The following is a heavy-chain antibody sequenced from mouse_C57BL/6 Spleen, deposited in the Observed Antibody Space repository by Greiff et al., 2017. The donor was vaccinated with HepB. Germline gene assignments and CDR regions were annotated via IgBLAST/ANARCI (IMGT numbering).Heavy chain of an antibody. Sequence: EVKLMESGGGLVKPGGSLKLSCAASGFTFSDYGMHWVRQAPEKGLEWVAYISSGSSTIYYADTVKGRFTISRDNAKNTLFLQMTSLRSEDTAMYYCARGGYDSFAYRGQGTLVTVSA. J-gene: IGHJ3*01. CDR3: ARGGYDSFAY. CDR1: GFTFSDYG. V-gene: IGHV5-17*01. D-gene: IGHD2-2*01. CDR2: ISSGSSTI.